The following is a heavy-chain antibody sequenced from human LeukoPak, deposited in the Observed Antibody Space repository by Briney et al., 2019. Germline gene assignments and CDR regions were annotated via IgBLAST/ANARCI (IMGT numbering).Heavy chain of an antibody. CDR1: GASISSSNDY. J-gene: IGHJ4*02. CDR2: GFYGGSA. CDR3: ARQFATASADTRGYFDF. Sequence: PSETLSLACTVSGASISSSNDYWGWIRQAPGKGLEWIGRGFYGGSAHYNPSLKSRTTISVDTSKNQFPLKLSSVTAADAAMYYCARQFATASADTRGYFDFWGQGTVVTVTS. V-gene: IGHV4-39*01. D-gene: IGHD2-2*01.